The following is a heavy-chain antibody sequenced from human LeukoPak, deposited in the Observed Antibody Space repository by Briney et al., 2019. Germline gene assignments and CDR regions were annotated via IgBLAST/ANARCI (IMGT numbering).Heavy chain of an antibody. J-gene: IGHJ4*02. V-gene: IGHV1-69*05. D-gene: IGHD1-26*01. Sequence: ASVKVSCKASGGTFSSYAISWVRQAPGQGLEWMGRIIPIFGTANYAQKFQGRVTITTDESTSTAYMELSSLRSADTAVYYCARDPDVEGREGDYFDYWGQGTLVTVSS. CDR2: IIPIFGTA. CDR3: ARDPDVEGREGDYFDY. CDR1: GGTFSSYA.